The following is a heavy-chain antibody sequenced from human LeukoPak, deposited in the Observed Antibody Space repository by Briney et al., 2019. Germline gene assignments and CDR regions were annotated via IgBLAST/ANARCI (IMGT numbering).Heavy chain of an antibody. CDR3: TTDRTGWFTHDVDY. V-gene: IGHV3-15*01. CDR1: GFTFSNAW. D-gene: IGHD2-15*01. CDR2: IKSKTDGGTT. J-gene: IGHJ4*02. Sequence: PGGSLRLSCAASGFTFSNAWMSWVRQAPGKGLEWVGRIKSKTDGGTTDYAAPVKGRFTISRDDSKNTLYLQMNSLKTEDTAVYYCTTDRTGWFTHDVDYWGQGTLVTVSS.